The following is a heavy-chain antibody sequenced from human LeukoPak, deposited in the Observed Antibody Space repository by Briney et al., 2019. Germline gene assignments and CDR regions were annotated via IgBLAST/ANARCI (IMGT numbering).Heavy chain of an antibody. D-gene: IGHD2-15*01. V-gene: IGHV3-30*03. Sequence: GGSLRLSCAASGFTFSSYGMHWVRQAPGKGLEWVAVISYDGSSKYYADSVKGRFTISRDNAKNTLYLQMNSLRAEDSAVYYCVTSYCSGGSCYSASGYWGQGTLVTVSS. CDR2: ISYDGSSK. J-gene: IGHJ4*02. CDR1: GFTFSSYG. CDR3: VTSYCSGGSCYSASGY.